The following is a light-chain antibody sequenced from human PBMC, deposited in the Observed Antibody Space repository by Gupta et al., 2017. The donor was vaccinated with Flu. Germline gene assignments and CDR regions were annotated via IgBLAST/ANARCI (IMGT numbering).Light chain of an antibody. CDR1: QSVRSN. Sequence: ATLSVSPGERATLSCRASQSVRSNLAWYQQKPGQAPRLLIYGASTRATGIPARFSGSGSGTEFTLTISSLQSEDFAVYYCQQYNNWPPYTFGQGTKMEIK. V-gene: IGKV3-15*01. CDR2: GAS. J-gene: IGKJ2*01. CDR3: QQYNNWPPYT.